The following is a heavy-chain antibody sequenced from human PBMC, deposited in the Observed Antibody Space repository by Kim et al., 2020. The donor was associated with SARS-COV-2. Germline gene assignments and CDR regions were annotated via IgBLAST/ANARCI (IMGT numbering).Heavy chain of an antibody. D-gene: IGHD6-6*01. CDR3: AKEGGERIRSSSPWFDP. J-gene: IGHJ5*02. V-gene: IGHV3-23*01. Sequence: GGSLRLSCAASGFTFSSYAMSWVRQAPGKGLEWVSAISGSGGSTYYADSVKGRFTISRDNSKNTLYLQMNSLRAEDTAVYYCAKEGGERIRSSSPWFDPWGQGTLVTVSS. CDR2: ISGSGGST. CDR1: GFTFSSYA.